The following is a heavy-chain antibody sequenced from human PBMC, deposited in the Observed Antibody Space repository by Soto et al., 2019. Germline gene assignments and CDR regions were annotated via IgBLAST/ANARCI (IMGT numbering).Heavy chain of an antibody. CDR1: GFTFSSYS. D-gene: IGHD2-2*01. V-gene: IGHV3-21*01. Sequence: TGGSLRLSCAASGFTFSSYSMNWVRQAPGKGLEWVSSISSSSSYIYYADSVKGRFTISRDNAKNSLYLQMNSLRAEDTAVYYCARYQWDVVVPAASYYMDVWGKGTTVTVSS. CDR2: ISSSSSYI. CDR3: ARYQWDVVVPAASYYMDV. J-gene: IGHJ6*03.